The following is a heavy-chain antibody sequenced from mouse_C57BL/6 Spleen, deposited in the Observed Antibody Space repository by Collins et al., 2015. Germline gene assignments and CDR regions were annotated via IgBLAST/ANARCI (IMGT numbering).Heavy chain of an antibody. J-gene: IGHJ4*01. CDR1: GYTFTDYS. CDR2: INTETGEP. V-gene: IGHV9-2-1*01. CDR3: APITTGYAMDY. Sequence: QIQLVQSGPELKKPGETVKISCKASGYTFTDYSMHWVKQAPGKGLKWMGWINTETGEPTYADDFKGRFAFSLETSASTAYLQINNLKNEDTATYFCAPITTGYAMDYWGQGTSVTVSS. D-gene: IGHD2-4*01.